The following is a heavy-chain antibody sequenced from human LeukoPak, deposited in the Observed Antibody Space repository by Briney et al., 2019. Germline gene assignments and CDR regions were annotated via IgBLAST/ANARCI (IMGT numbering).Heavy chain of an antibody. J-gene: IGHJ4*02. CDR1: GFTFSSYS. D-gene: IGHD3-22*01. CDR2: ISSSSSTI. V-gene: IGHV3-48*02. Sequence: GGSLRLSCAAAGFTFSSYSMNWVRQAPGKGLEWVSYISSSSSTIYHADSVKGRFTISRDNAKNSLYLQMNSLRDEDTAVYYCARDCCYDSSGPFDFWGQGTLVTVSS. CDR3: ARDCCYDSSGPFDF.